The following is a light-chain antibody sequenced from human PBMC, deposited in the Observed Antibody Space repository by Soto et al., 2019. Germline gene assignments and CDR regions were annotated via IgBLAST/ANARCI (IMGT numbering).Light chain of an antibody. CDR3: QVWHSGSDQYV. CDR2: DDS. CDR1: NIESTG. V-gene: IGLV3-21*02. J-gene: IGLJ1*01. Sequence: SYVLTQPPSVSVAPRQTAEISCGGANIESTGVHWYQQKPGQAPVLVVYDDSDRPSEIPERFSGSNSGNTATLTISRVEAGDGADYYCQVWHSGSDQYVFGAGTKLTVL.